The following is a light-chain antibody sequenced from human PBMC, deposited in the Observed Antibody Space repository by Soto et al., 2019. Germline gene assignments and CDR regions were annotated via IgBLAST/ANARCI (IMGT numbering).Light chain of an antibody. J-gene: IGLJ2*01. V-gene: IGLV2-8*01. Sequence: QSALTQPPSASGSLGQSVTISCTGTSSDVGGYNDVSWDQHHPGKAPKVMIYEVTKRPPGVPDRFSGSKSGNTASLTASGLQKEDDADDYCSSFEDSGKTALLGGGTKLTVL. CDR1: SSDVGGYND. CDR2: EVT. CDR3: SSFEDSGKTAL.